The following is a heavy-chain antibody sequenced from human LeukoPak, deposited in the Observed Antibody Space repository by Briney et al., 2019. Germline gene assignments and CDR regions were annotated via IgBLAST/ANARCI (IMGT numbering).Heavy chain of an antibody. D-gene: IGHD6-13*01. V-gene: IGHV1-18*01. CDR2: ISAYNGNT. CDR3: ARDPGIAALGDYYYYMDV. Sequence: ASVKVSCMASGYTFTSYGISWVRQAPGQGLEWMGWISAYNGNTNYAQKLQGRVTMTTDTSTSTAYMELRSLRSDDTAVYYCARDPGIAALGDYYYYMDVWGKGTTVTVSS. J-gene: IGHJ6*03. CDR1: GYTFTSYG.